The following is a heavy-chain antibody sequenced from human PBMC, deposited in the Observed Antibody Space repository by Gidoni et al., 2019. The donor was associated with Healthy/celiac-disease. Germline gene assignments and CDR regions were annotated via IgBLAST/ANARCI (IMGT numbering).Heavy chain of an antibody. CDR3: AKDRGEIAARPAYFDL. D-gene: IGHD6-6*01. CDR1: RFTFSSYG. V-gene: IGHV3-30*02. Sequence: QVQLVESGGGVVQPGGSLRLSCAASRFTFSSYGMHWVRQAPGKGLEWVAFIRYDGSNKYYADSVKGRFTISRDNSKNTLYLQMNSLRAEDTAVYYCAKDRGEIAARPAYFDLWGRGTLVTVSS. J-gene: IGHJ2*01. CDR2: IRYDGSNK.